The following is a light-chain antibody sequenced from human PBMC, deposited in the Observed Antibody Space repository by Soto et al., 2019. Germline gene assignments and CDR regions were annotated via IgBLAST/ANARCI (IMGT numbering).Light chain of an antibody. Sequence: QSVLTQPPSVSGAPGQRVTISCTGSSSNIGAGYDVHWYQQLPATAPKLLIYGNSNRPSGVPDRFSGSKSGTSASLAITGLQAEDEAEYHCQSYDSSLSGSWVFGGGTKLTVL. CDR1: SSNIGAGYD. CDR2: GNS. V-gene: IGLV1-40*01. J-gene: IGLJ3*02. CDR3: QSYDSSLSGSWV.